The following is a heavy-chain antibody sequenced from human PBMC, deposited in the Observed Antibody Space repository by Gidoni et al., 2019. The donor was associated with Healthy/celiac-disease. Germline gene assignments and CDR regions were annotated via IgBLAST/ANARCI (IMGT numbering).Heavy chain of an antibody. Sequence: QVQLQESGPGLVKPSETLSLTCTVPGGSISSYYWSWIRQPPGKGLEWIGYIYYRGSTNYNPSLKSRVTISVDTSKNQFSLKLSSVTAADTAVYYCAREEIVGATLTSNWFDPWGQGTLVTVSS. CDR3: AREEIVGATLTSNWFDP. D-gene: IGHD1-26*01. J-gene: IGHJ5*02. CDR1: GGSISSYY. V-gene: IGHV4-59*01. CDR2: IYYRGST.